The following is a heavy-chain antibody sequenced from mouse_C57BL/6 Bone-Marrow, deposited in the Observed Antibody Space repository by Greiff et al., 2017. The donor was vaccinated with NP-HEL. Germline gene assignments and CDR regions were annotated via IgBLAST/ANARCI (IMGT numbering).Heavy chain of an antibody. V-gene: IGHV1-9*01. CDR1: GYTFTGYW. CDR3: ARPPLFYYYGSSRFDY. CDR2: ILPGSGST. Sequence: VKLLESGAELMKPGASVKLSCKATGYTFTGYWIEWVKQRPGHGLEWIGEILPGSGSTNYNEKFKGKATFTADTASNTTYMQLSSLTTEDSAIYYCARPPLFYYYGSSRFDYWGQGTTLTVSS. J-gene: IGHJ2*01. D-gene: IGHD1-1*01.